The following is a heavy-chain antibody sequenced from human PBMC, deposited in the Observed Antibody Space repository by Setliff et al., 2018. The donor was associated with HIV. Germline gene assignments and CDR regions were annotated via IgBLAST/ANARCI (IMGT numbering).Heavy chain of an antibody. J-gene: IGHJ4*02. D-gene: IGHD3-9*01. Sequence: TSETLSLTCTVSGVSGGSINNYQWSWIRQPPGKGLEWIGYIYTSGSSNYNPSLKSRVTISGDTSKRQFSLKMSSVTAADTAVYYCARGEPVDILTGYFDYWGQGTLVTVSS. CDR3: ARGEPVDILTGYFDY. CDR1: GGSINNYQ. V-gene: IGHV4-4*08. CDR2: IYTSGSS.